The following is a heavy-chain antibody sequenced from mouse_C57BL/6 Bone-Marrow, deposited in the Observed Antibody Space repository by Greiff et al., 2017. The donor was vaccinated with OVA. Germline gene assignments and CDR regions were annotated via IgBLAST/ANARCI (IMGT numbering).Heavy chain of an antibody. D-gene: IGHD1-1*01. J-gene: IGHJ4*01. CDR2: IRNKANGYTT. Sequence: EVKLVESGGGLVQPGGSLSLSCAASGFTFTDYYMSWVRQPPGKALEWLGFIRNKANGYTTEYSSTVKGRFTISRDNSQSILYLQMNALRAEDSATYYCARYRTVASSYAMDYWGQGTSVTVSS. CDR1: GFTFTDYY. CDR3: ARYRTVASSYAMDY. V-gene: IGHV7-3*01.